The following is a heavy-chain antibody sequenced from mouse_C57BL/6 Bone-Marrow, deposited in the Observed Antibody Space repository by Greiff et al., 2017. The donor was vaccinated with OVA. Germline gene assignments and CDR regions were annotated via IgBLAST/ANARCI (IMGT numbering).Heavy chain of an antibody. CDR2: IDPSDSYT. CDR3: ARFPLVITTVVADWYFDV. J-gene: IGHJ1*03. CDR1: GYTFTSYW. Sequence: QVQLQQSGAELVMPGASVKLSCKASGYTFTSYWMHWVKQRPGQGLEWIGEIDPSDSYTNYNQKFKGKSTLTVDKSSSTAYMQLSSLTSEDSAVYYCARFPLVITTVVADWYFDVWGTGTTVTVSS. V-gene: IGHV1-69*01. D-gene: IGHD1-1*01.